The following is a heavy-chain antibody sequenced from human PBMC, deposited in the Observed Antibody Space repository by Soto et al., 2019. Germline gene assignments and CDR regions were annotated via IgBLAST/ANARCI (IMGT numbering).Heavy chain of an antibody. CDR2: IIPIFGTA. CDR3: ARASPPQYYWFDP. D-gene: IGHD2-21*01. J-gene: IGHJ5*02. CDR1: GDTFSSYA. V-gene: IGHV1-69*13. Sequence: ASVKVSCKASGDTFSSYAISWVRQAPGQGLEWMGGIIPIFGTANYAQKFQGRVTITADESTSTAYMELSSLRSEDTAVYYCARASPPQYYWFDPWGQGTLVTVPQ.